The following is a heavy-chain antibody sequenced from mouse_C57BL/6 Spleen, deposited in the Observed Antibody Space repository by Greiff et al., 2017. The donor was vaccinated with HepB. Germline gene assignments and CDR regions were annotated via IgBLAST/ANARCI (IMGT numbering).Heavy chain of an antibody. Sequence: QVQLKQSGPELVKPGASVKISCKASGYSFTSYYIHWVKQRPGQGLEWIGWIYPGSGNTKYNEKFKGKATLTADTSSSTAYMQLSSLTSEDSAVYYCARRTTVLFDYWGQGTTLTVSS. V-gene: IGHV1-66*01. CDR2: IYPGSGNT. CDR1: GYSFTSYY. CDR3: ARRTTVLFDY. J-gene: IGHJ2*01. D-gene: IGHD1-1*01.